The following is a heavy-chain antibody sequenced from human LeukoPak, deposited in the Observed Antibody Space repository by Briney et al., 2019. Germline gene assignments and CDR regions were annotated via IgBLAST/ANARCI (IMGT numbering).Heavy chain of an antibody. CDR1: GLTFSSYS. Sequence: GGSLRLSCAASGLTFSSYSMNWVRQAPGKGLEWVSSISSSSSYIYYADSVKGRFTISRDNAKNSLYLQMNSLRAEDTAVYYCARDLSPYHYYGSGSYPLYYYYYGMDVWGQGTTVTVSS. V-gene: IGHV3-21*01. J-gene: IGHJ6*02. D-gene: IGHD3-10*01. CDR2: ISSSSSYI. CDR3: ARDLSPYHYYGSGSYPLYYYYYGMDV.